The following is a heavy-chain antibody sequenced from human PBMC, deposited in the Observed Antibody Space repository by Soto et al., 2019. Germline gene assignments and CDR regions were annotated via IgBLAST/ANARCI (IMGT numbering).Heavy chain of an antibody. J-gene: IGHJ6*03. CDR2: IWYDGSNK. CDR1: GFTFSSYG. Sequence: PGGSLRLSCAASGFTFSSYGMHWVRQAPGKGLEWVAVIWYDGSNKYYADSVKGRFTISRDNSKNTLYLQMNSLRAEDTAVYYCARDPIAAAGLTLYYYYYYMDVWGKGTTVTVSS. V-gene: IGHV3-33*01. CDR3: ARDPIAAAGLTLYYYYYYMDV. D-gene: IGHD6-13*01.